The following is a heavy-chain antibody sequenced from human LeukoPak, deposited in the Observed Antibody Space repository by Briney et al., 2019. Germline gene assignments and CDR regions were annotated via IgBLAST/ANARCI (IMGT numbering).Heavy chain of an antibody. CDR1: GGTFSSYA. D-gene: IGHD2-2*01. V-gene: IGHV1-69*04. Sequence: VKVSCKASGGTFSSYAISWVRQAPGQGLEWMGRIIPIFGIANYAQKFQGRVTITADKSTSTAYMELSSLRSEDTAVYYCARALYCSSTSCYYYYGMDVWGQGTTVTVSS. CDR2: IIPIFGIA. J-gene: IGHJ6*02. CDR3: ARALYCSSTSCYYYYGMDV.